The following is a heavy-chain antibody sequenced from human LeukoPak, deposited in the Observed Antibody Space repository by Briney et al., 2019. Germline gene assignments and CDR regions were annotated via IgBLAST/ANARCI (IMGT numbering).Heavy chain of an antibody. V-gene: IGHV1-69*04. CDR1: ADTFSTYA. D-gene: IGHD3-10*02. CDR3: AREDYVDGGWFDP. Sequence: ASVKVSCKASADTFSTYAISWVRQAPGQGLEWMGRIIPMFDITNYAQKFQGRVTITADKSTSTAYMELSSLRSEDTAIFYCAREDYVDGGWFDPWGLGTLVTVSS. J-gene: IGHJ5*02. CDR2: IIPMFDIT.